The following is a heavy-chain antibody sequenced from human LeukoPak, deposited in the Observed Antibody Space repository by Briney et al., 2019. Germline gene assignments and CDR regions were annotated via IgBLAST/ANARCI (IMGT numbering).Heavy chain of an antibody. CDR2: SSWDSGSI. CDR1: GFSFDDYA. CDR3: AKDISAGGGNSDY. Sequence: PGRSLRLSCAASGFSFDDYAMHWVRQPPGKGLEWGSGSSWDSGSIDYAASVKGRFTSSRDNAKSSLYLQMNSLRAEDTALYYCAKDISAGGGNSDYWGQGTLVTVSS. J-gene: IGHJ4*02. D-gene: IGHD4-23*01. V-gene: IGHV3-9*01.